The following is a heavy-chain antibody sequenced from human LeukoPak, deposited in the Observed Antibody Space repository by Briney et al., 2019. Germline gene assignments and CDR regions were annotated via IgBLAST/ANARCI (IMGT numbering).Heavy chain of an antibody. CDR2: IYPGDSDT. V-gene: IGHV5-51*01. J-gene: IGHJ4*02. Sequence: GESLKISCKGSGYSFTSYWIGWVRQMPGKGLEWMGIIYPGDSDTRYSPSFQGQVTISADKSISTAYLQMNSLRAEDTAMYFCAKVATWTYFDSWGQGTLVTVSS. D-gene: IGHD3/OR15-3a*01. CDR3: AKVATWTYFDS. CDR1: GYSFTSYW.